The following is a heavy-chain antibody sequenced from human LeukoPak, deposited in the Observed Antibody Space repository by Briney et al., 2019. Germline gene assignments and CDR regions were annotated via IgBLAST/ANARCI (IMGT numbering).Heavy chain of an antibody. V-gene: IGHV4-61*08. Sequence: SETLSLTCTVSGDSISSGDYYWSWIRQPPGKGLEWIGYIYYSGSTNYNPSLKSRVTISVDTSKNQFSLKLSSVTAADTAVYYCARSPYGDYFGFTFDYWGQGTLVTVSS. J-gene: IGHJ4*02. D-gene: IGHD4-17*01. CDR2: IYYSGST. CDR3: ARSPYGDYFGFTFDY. CDR1: GDSISSGDYY.